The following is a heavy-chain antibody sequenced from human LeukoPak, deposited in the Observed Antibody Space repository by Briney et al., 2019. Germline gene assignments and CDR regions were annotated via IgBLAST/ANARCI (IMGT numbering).Heavy chain of an antibody. CDR1: GGSLSSGGHF. J-gene: IGHJ5*01. V-gene: IGHV4-31*03. Sequence: SETLSLTCTVSGGSLSSGGHFWSWIRQHPEKGLEWIAYINHNGNSYDNPSLRGRVSISVDTSKNQFSLKLTSVTAADTAVYFCARDGRSGYCTGWLDSWGQGTLVTVSS. D-gene: IGHD3-3*01. CDR2: INHNGNS. CDR3: ARDGRSGYCTGWLDS.